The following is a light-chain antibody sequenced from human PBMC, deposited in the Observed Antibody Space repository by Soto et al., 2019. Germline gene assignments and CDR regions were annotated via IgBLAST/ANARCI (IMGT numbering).Light chain of an antibody. V-gene: IGKV3-15*01. Sequence: EIVMTHSPATLSFSPGERATLSCRASQSVSSNLAWYQQKPGQAPSPLIYGASTRATGIPARFSGSGSGTEFTLTISSLQSEDFAVYYCQHYYNWPRTFGQGTKVEIK. CDR3: QHYYNWPRT. CDR1: QSVSSN. J-gene: IGKJ1*01. CDR2: GAS.